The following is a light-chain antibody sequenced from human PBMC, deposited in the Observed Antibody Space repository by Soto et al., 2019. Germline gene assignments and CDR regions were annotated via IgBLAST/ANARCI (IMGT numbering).Light chain of an antibody. CDR3: SSFTGTTTLDV. Sequence: QSARSHPASVSWSPGHLITISCTGTSSDVGAYKYVSWYQQHPGKVPKLIIYGVSNRPSGVSNRFSGSKSGNTAFLTISGLQPEDEPDYYCSSFTGTTTLDVFGTGTKVTVL. J-gene: IGLJ1*01. CDR1: SSDVGAYKY. CDR2: GVS. V-gene: IGLV2-14*03.